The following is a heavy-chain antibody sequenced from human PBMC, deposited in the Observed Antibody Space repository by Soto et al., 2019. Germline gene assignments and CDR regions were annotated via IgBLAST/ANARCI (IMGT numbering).Heavy chain of an antibody. CDR1: GFTFSSYA. D-gene: IGHD3-3*01. V-gene: IGHV3-23*01. J-gene: IGHJ4*02. Sequence: GGSLRLSCAASGFTFSSYAMSWVRQAPGKGLEWVSAISGSGGSTYYADSVKGRFTISRDNSKNTLYLQMNSLRAEDTAVYYCAKDAGSPSQIYDFWSGYILTYYFDYWGQGTLVTVSS. CDR3: AKDAGSPSQIYDFWSGYILTYYFDY. CDR2: ISGSGGST.